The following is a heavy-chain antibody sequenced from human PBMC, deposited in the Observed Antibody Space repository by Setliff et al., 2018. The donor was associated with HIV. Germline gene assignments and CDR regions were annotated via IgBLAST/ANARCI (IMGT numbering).Heavy chain of an antibody. CDR2: IYYSGTT. J-gene: IGHJ5*02. Sequence: PSETLSLTCTVSGGSISSGGYYWSWIRQHPGKGLEWIGYIYYSGTTYYNSSLRSRVTISVDTSKNQFSLKLNSVTAADTAVYYCARHAVPHYYDSSGPSWGPGTLVTVSS. V-gene: IGHV4-31*03. D-gene: IGHD3-22*01. CDR3: ARHAVPHYYDSSGPS. CDR1: GGSISSGGYY.